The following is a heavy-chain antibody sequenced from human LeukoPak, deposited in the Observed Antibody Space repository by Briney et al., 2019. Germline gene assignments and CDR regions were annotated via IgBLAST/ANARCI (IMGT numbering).Heavy chain of an antibody. CDR2: ISYDGTNK. Sequence: PGRSLRLSCAASGFTFSSFGMHWVRQVPGKGLEWVAVISYDGTNKYYADSVKGRFTIPRDNSKNTLYLQMNNLRAEDTAVYYCARGLGEFFFDSWGQGTLVIVSS. J-gene: IGHJ4*02. V-gene: IGHV3-33*08. D-gene: IGHD3-16*01. CDR3: ARGLGEFFFDS. CDR1: GFTFSSFG.